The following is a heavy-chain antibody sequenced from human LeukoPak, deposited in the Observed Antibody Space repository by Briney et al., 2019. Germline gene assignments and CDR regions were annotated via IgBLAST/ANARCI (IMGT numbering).Heavy chain of an antibody. CDR1: GFPFSSYG. D-gene: IGHD2-2*01. J-gene: IGHJ5*02. Sequence: GGSLRLSCATSGFPFSSYGMHWVRQAPGKGLEWVAVISYDGSNKYYADSVKGRFTISRDNSKNTLYLQMNSLRAEDTAVYYCAKDVLRGIYCSSTSRYLGLDPWGQGTLVTVSS. V-gene: IGHV3-30*18. CDR2: ISYDGSNK. CDR3: AKDVLRGIYCSSTSRYLGLDP.